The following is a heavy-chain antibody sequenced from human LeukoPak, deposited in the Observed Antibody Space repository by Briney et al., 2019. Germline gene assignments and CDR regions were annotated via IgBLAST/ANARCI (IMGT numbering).Heavy chain of an antibody. V-gene: IGHV3-23*01. CDR1: GFTFSSYA. CDR2: IRGSGGST. J-gene: IGHJ4*02. Sequence: GGSLRLSCAASGFTFSSYAMSWVRQAPGKGLEWVSAIRGSGGSTYYADSVKGRFTISRDNSKNTLYLQMNSLRAEDTAVYYCAKADRASWYYDFWSGYSRSYYFDYWGQGTLVTVSS. D-gene: IGHD3-3*01. CDR3: AKADRASWYYDFWSGYSRSYYFDY.